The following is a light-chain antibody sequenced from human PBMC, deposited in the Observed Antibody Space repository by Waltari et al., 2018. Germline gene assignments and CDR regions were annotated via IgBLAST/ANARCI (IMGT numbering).Light chain of an antibody. CDR3: QQYSIWPPLT. CDR1: QSVRSN. Sequence: EIVMTQSPATLSVSPGERVSLSCRASQSVRSNLAWYQQKPGQSPRLPIYGASTRATDIPARFSGSGSGTEFTLVISSLQSEDFAVYYCQQYSIWPPLTFGGGTKVEIK. CDR2: GAS. V-gene: IGKV3-15*01. J-gene: IGKJ4*01.